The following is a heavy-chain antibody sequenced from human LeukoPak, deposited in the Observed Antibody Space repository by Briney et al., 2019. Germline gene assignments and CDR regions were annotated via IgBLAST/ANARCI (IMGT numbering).Heavy chain of an antibody. V-gene: IGHV3-33*01. D-gene: IGHD6-6*01. CDR1: GFSFSANA. CDR2: IWYDGSNE. J-gene: IGHJ4*02. CDR3: ARGGKSARPDY. Sequence: PGGSLRLSCAASGFSFSANAMHWVRQAPGKGLEWLAIIWYDGSNEYYADSVKGRFTISRDNSKNTLYLQMSSLRAEDTAVYYCARGGKSARPDYWGQGTLVIVSA.